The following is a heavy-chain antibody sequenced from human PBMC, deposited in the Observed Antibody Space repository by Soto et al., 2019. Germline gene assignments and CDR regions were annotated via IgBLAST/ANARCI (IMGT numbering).Heavy chain of an antibody. D-gene: IGHD6-6*01. CDR3: AKDRSLHSSSSGVFDY. CDR2: IWYDGSNK. CDR1: GFTFSSYG. V-gene: IGHV3-33*06. J-gene: IGHJ4*02. Sequence: QVQLVESGGGVVQPGRSLRLSCAASGFTFSSYGMHWVRQAPGKGLGWVAVIWYDGSNKYYADSVKGRFTISRDNSKNTLYLQMNSLRAEDTAVYYCAKDRSLHSSSSGVFDYWGQGTLVTVSS.